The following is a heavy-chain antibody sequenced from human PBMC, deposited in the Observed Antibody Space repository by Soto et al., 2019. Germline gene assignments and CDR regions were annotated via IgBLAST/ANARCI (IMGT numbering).Heavy chain of an antibody. Sequence: SETLSLTCRVSGDSIRSSRYYWGWIRQSPGKGLEWTGSVYYSGTTYYNPSLKSRVTISVDTSKNQFSLTLNSVTAADTAVFYCPRQAPILGASNVWFDPWGQGTLVTVS. CDR3: PRQAPILGASNVWFDP. V-gene: IGHV4-39*01. J-gene: IGHJ5*02. CDR1: GDSIRSSRYY. D-gene: IGHD1-26*01. CDR2: VYYSGTT.